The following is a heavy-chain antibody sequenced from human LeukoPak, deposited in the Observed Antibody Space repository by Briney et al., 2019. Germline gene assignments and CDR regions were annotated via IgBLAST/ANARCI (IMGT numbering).Heavy chain of an antibody. CDR2: IYYTGST. D-gene: IGHD7-27*01. V-gene: IGHV4-59*12. CDR1: GGSISSYY. J-gene: IGHJ4*02. CDR3: ARDLGWGFHFDY. Sequence: SETLSLTCTVSGGSISSYYWSWIRQSPGKGLEWIGYIYYTGSTNYNPSLKSRVTIPLDTSKNQFSLKLSSVTAADTAVYYCARDLGWGFHFDYWGQGTLVTVSS.